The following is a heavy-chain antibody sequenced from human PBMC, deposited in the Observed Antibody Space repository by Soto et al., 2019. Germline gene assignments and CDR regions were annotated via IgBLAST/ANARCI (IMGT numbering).Heavy chain of an antibody. CDR3: ARAREYYYDSSGYYGVGYYFDY. CDR1: GGSISSYY. J-gene: IGHJ4*02. Sequence: PSETLSLTCTVSGGSISSYYWSWIRQPPGKGLEWIGYIYYSGSTNYNPSLKSRVTISVDTSKNQFSLKLSSVTAADTAVYYCARAREYYYDSSGYYGVGYYFDYWGQGTLVTVSS. V-gene: IGHV4-59*01. D-gene: IGHD3-22*01. CDR2: IYYSGST.